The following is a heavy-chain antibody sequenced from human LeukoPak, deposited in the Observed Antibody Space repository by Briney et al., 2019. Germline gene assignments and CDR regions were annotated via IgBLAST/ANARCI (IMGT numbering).Heavy chain of an antibody. CDR1: GYTFSTYY. D-gene: IGHD6-19*01. V-gene: IGHV1-46*01. CDR2: INPTGGST. CDR3: SRLGPYSSDWYGYFGY. Sequence: ASVKVSCKSSGYTFSTYYMHWVRQAPGQGLEWMGLINPTGGSTSYAQKFQGRVTMTRDTSTSTVYMELSSLRSEDTAVYYCSRLGPYSSDWYGYFGYWGQGTLVTVSS. J-gene: IGHJ4*02.